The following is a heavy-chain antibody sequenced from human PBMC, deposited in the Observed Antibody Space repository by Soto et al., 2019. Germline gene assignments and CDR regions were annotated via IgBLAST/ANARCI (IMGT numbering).Heavy chain of an antibody. V-gene: IGHV1-69*01. CDR3: ARGYGSIVVVVAATRAFDI. D-gene: IGHD2-15*01. J-gene: IGHJ3*02. Sequence: QVQLVQSGAEVKKPGSSVKVSCKASGGTFSSYAISWVRQAPGQGLEWMGGIIPIFGTANYAQKFQGRVTIPADEATSKAYMELSSLRSEDTAVYYCARGYGSIVVVVAATRAFDIWGQGTMVTVSS. CDR2: IIPIFGTA. CDR1: GGTFSSYA.